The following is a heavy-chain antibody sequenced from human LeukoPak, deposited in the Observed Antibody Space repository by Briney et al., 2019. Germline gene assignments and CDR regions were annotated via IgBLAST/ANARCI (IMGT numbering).Heavy chain of an antibody. V-gene: IGHV4-39*07. CDR3: ARTTLGYCSSTSCYGPPARAFDI. D-gene: IGHD2-2*01. CDR1: GGPISSSSYY. J-gene: IGHJ3*02. Sequence: PSETLSLTFTVSGGPISSSSYYWGWIRQPPGKGLEWIGSIYYSGSTYYNPSLKSRVTISVDTSKNQFSLKLSSVTAADTAVYYCARTTLGYCSSTSCYGPPARAFDIWGQGTMVTVSS. CDR2: IYYSGST.